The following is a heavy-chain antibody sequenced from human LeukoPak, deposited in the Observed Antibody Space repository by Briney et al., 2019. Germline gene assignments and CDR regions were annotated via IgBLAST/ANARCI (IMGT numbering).Heavy chain of an antibody. Sequence: GGSLRLSCAASGFTFSSYWMHWVRQAPGKGLVWVSRINSDGSSTRYADSVKGRFTISRDNTKNTLYLQMNSLRAEDTAVYYCAKDKSMVRELDYWGQGNLVTVSS. CDR3: AKDKSMVRELDY. CDR2: INSDGSST. D-gene: IGHD3-10*01. V-gene: IGHV3-74*01. CDR1: GFTFSSYW. J-gene: IGHJ4*02.